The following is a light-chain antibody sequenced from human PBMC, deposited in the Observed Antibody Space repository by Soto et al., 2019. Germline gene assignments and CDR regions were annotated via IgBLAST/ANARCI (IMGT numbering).Light chain of an antibody. V-gene: IGKV1D-13*01. CDR2: DAS. CDR1: QDIGTA. Sequence: AIQLTQAPSSLSASVGDRVTFTCRAGQDIGTALAWYQQKSGTAPNLLIYDASNLESGVPSRFSGSGSGTHFTLTISSLQPEDIATYYCQQYDNLPLTFGGGTKVEIK. CDR3: QQYDNLPLT. J-gene: IGKJ4*01.